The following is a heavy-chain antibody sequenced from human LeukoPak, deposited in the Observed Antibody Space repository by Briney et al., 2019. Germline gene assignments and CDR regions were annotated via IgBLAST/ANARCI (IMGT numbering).Heavy chain of an antibody. CDR2: ISGSGGST. V-gene: IGHV3-23*01. D-gene: IGHD4-11*01. J-gene: IGHJ4*02. CDR1: GFTFSSYA. CDR3: ARVTRYYFDY. Sequence: GGSLRLSCAAPGFTFSSYAMSWVRQAPGKGLEWVSAISGSGGSTYYADSVKGRFTISRDNSKNTLYLQMNSLRAEDTAVYYCARVTRYYFDYWGQGTLVTVSS.